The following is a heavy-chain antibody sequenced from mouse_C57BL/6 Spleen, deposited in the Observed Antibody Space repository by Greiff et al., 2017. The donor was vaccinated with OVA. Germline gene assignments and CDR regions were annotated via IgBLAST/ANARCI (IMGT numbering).Heavy chain of an antibody. V-gene: IGHV5-16*01. D-gene: IGHD2-10*02. CDR3: ARDERYGSFDY. CDR1: GFTFSDYY. CDR2: INYDGSST. J-gene: IGHJ2*01. Sequence: EVHLVESEGGLVQPGSSMKLSCTASGFTFSDYYMAWVRQVPEKGLEWVANINYDGSSTYYLDSLKSRFIISRENAKNILYLQMSSLKSEDTATYYCARDERYGSFDYWGQGTTLTVSS.